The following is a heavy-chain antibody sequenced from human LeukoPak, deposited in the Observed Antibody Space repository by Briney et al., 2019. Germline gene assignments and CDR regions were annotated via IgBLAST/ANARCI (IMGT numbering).Heavy chain of an antibody. CDR2: IYHSGST. Sequence: SETLSLTCTVSGYSISSGYYWGWIRQPPGKGLEWIGSIYHSGSTYYNPSLKSRVTISVDTSKNQFSLKLSSVTAADTAVYYCARNIMTYCSGGSCLNFDYWGQGTLVTVSS. V-gene: IGHV4-38-2*02. J-gene: IGHJ4*02. CDR3: ARNIMTYCSGGSCLNFDY. D-gene: IGHD2-15*01. CDR1: GYSISSGYY.